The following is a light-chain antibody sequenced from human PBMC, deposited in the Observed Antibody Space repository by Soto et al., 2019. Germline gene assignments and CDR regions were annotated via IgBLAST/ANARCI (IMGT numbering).Light chain of an antibody. V-gene: IGKV4-1*01. CDR2: WAS. CDR1: QSILYSSNNKNY. CDR3: QQYYSTQT. Sequence: DIVMTQSPDSLAVSLGERATINFKSSQSILYSSNNKNYLAWYQQKPGQPPKLLIYWASTRESGVPDRFSGSGSGTDFTLTISSLQAEDVAVYYCQQYYSTQTFGQGTKVDIK. J-gene: IGKJ1*01.